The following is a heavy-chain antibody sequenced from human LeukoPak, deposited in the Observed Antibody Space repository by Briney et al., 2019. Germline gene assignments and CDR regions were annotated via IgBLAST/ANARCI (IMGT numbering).Heavy chain of an antibody. V-gene: IGHV1-69*04. Sequence: ASVKVSCKASGGTFSSYAISWVRQAPGQGLEWMGRIIPILGIANYAQKFQGRVTITADKSTSTAYMELSSLRSEDTAVYYCAREGIVGDYPGWFDPWGQGTLVTVSS. J-gene: IGHJ5*02. CDR2: IIPILGIA. D-gene: IGHD1-26*01. CDR3: AREGIVGDYPGWFDP. CDR1: GGTFSSYA.